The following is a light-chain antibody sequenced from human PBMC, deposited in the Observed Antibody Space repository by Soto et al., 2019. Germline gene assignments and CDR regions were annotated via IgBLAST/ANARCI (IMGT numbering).Light chain of an antibody. Sequence: IVLTQSPDTLSLYPGERVTLFCRASQSVSDNYLAWYQQKPGQAPRLLIYGASNRATGIPDRFTGAGSGTDFTLTISRLEPEDFTVYYCQQYDRSPWTFGQGTKV. V-gene: IGKV3-20*01. J-gene: IGKJ1*01. CDR3: QQYDRSPWT. CDR2: GAS. CDR1: QSVSDNY.